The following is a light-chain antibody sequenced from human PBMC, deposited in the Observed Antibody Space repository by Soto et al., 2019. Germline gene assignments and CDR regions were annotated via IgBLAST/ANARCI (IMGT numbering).Light chain of an antibody. Sequence: EIVMTQSPATLSVSPGERVTLSCRASQSVSRSLAWYQQKPGQAPRLLIYGASTRATGIPARFSGSGSGTEFTLTISSLQSEDFATYYCQQSYSTPWTFGQGTKVEIK. CDR3: QQSYSTPWT. J-gene: IGKJ1*01. V-gene: IGKV3-15*01. CDR1: QSVSRS. CDR2: GAS.